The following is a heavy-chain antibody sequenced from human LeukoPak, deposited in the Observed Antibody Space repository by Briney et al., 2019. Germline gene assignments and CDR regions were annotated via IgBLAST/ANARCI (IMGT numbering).Heavy chain of an antibody. CDR3: ARGWIQLWSDLDY. CDR1: GYTFTGYY. J-gene: IGHJ4*02. Sequence: GASVKVSCKASGYTFTGYYMHWVRRAPGQGLEWMGWINPNSGGTNYAQKFQGRVTMTRDTSISTAYMELSRLRSDDTAVYYCARGWIQLWSDLDYWGQGTLVTVSS. V-gene: IGHV1-2*02. D-gene: IGHD5-18*01. CDR2: INPNSGGT.